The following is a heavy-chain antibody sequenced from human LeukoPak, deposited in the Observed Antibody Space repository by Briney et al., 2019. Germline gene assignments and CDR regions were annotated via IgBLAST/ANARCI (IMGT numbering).Heavy chain of an antibody. Sequence: SETLSLTCTVSGGSISSSSYYWGWIRQPPGKGLEWIGSIYYSGSTYYNPSLKSRVTISVDTSKNQFSLKLSSVTAADTAVYYCASLVVPAAPNTYYYMDVRGKGTTVTVSS. CDR2: IYYSGST. CDR3: ASLVVPAAPNTYYYMDV. D-gene: IGHD2-2*01. V-gene: IGHV4-39*01. J-gene: IGHJ6*03. CDR1: GGSISSSSYY.